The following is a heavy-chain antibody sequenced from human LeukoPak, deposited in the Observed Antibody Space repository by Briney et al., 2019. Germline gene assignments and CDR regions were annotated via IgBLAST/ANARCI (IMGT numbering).Heavy chain of an antibody. J-gene: IGHJ4*02. V-gene: IGHV4-39*01. Sequence: PSETLSLTCTVSGGSISSSSYYWGWIRQPPGKGLEWIGSIYYSGSTYYNPSLKSRVTISVDTSKNQFSLKLNSVTAADTAVYYCARLRMSGYYYFFDYWGQGTLVTVSS. CDR1: GGSISSSSYY. CDR3: ARLRMSGYYYFFDY. CDR2: IYYSGST. D-gene: IGHD3-22*01.